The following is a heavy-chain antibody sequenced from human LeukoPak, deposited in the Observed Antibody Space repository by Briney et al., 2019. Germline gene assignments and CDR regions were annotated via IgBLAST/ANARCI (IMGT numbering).Heavy chain of an antibody. J-gene: IGHJ3*02. CDR1: GFTFSTYS. CDR3: ARGNYYDSRGYPHDAFDI. CDR2: ISYDGSNK. V-gene: IGHV3-30*03. D-gene: IGHD3-22*01. Sequence: GGSLRLSCAASGFTFSTYSMNWVRQAPGKGLEWVAVISYDGSNKYYADSVKGRFTISRDNSKNTLYLQMNSLRAEDTAVYYCARGNYYDSRGYPHDAFDIWGQGTMVTVSS.